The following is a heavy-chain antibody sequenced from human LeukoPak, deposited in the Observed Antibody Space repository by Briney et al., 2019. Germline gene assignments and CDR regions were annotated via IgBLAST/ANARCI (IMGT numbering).Heavy chain of an antibody. CDR1: GGSISSGSYY. D-gene: IGHD5-24*01. V-gene: IGHV4-61*02. J-gene: IGHJ4*02. CDR2: IYTSGST. CDR3: ARARDGYNSLFDY. Sequence: SETLSLTCTVSGGSISSGSYYWSWIRQPAGKGLEWIGRIYTSGSTNYNPSLKSRVTISVDTSKNQFSLKLSSVTAADTAVYYCARARDGYNSLFDYWGQGTLVTVSS.